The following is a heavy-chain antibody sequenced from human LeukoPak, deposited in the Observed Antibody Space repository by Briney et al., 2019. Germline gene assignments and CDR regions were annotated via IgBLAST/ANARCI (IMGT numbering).Heavy chain of an antibody. J-gene: IGHJ6*04. V-gene: IGHV3-21*01. Sequence: GGSLRLSCAASGFTFSSYSMNLVRQAPGKGLEWVSSISSSSSYIYYADSVKGRFTISRDNAKNSLYLQMNSLRAEDTAVYYCARDQGPGAPSGMDVWGKGTTVTVSS. CDR1: GFTFSSYS. CDR3: ARDQGPGAPSGMDV. CDR2: ISSSSSYI. D-gene: IGHD7-27*01.